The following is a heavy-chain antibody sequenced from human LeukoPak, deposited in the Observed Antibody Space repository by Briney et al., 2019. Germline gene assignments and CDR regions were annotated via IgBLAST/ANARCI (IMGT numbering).Heavy chain of an antibody. V-gene: IGHV4-38-2*02. CDR3: AEEGKRSSSDPFLPFDP. J-gene: IGHJ5*02. CDR1: FYSISNGYF. Sequence: SETLSLTCSVSFYSISNGYFWGCSRHSPRKGLEGIGSIDHSRTTYYNPSLKTRVAISGDMSKNEFPLKVNSVTDADTAVYYCAEEGKRSSSDPFLPFDPWGEGPVVIVSS. CDR2: IDHSRTT. D-gene: IGHD4-17*01.